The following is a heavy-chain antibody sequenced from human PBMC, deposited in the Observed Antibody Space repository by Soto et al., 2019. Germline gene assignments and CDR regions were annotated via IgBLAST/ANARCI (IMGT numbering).Heavy chain of an antibody. Sequence: QVQLVESGGGVVQPGRSLRLSCAASGFTFSSYAMHWVRQAPGKGLEWVAVISYDGSNKYYADSVKGRFTISRDNSKNTLYLQMNSLRAEDTAVYYCARDAIVVVPAAIGYYFDYWGQGTLVTVSS. CDR2: ISYDGSNK. J-gene: IGHJ4*02. CDR3: ARDAIVVVPAAIGYYFDY. V-gene: IGHV3-30-3*01. D-gene: IGHD2-2*01. CDR1: GFTFSSYA.